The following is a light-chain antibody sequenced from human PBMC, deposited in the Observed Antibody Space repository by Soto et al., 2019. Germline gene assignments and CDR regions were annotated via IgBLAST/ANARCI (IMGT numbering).Light chain of an antibody. CDR3: HQYGNSPGT. CDR2: GAS. CDR1: QSVSSD. Sequence: EIVMTHSPATLSVSPGERATLSCSASQSVSSDLAWYHQKPGQAPRLLIYGASNRATGIPDRFSGSGSGTDFTLTISRLEPEDFAVYYCHQYGNSPGTFGQGTKVDIK. J-gene: IGKJ1*01. V-gene: IGKV3-20*01.